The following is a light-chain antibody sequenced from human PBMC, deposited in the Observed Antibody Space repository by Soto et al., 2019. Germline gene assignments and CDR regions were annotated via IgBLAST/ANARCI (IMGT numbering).Light chain of an antibody. CDR2: TTN. V-gene: IGLV7-43*01. CDR1: TGAVTSGNY. J-gene: IGLJ3*02. CDR3: LLYYGGAQLV. Sequence: QTVVTQEPSLTVSPGGTVTLTCASSTGAVTSGNYPSWFQQKPGQTPRTLIYTTNSRHSWTPARFSCSLLGGKAALTLSGVQPEDEAEYYCLLYYGGAQLVFGGGTQLTVL.